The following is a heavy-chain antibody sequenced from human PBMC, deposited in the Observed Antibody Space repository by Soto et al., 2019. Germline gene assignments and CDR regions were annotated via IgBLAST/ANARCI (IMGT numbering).Heavy chain of an antibody. CDR2: ITYDGTYA. V-gene: IGHV3-30*03. CDR1: GFVFRDFG. J-gene: IGHJ4*02. CDR3: TRWDGRCSGGSCFFDS. Sequence: QVQLVESGGGVVQPGKSLRLSCEGSGFVFRDFGMYWVRQAPGQGLEWVALITYDGTYAHYVSAVKGRFTISRDDDRDTVSLQMNSLRADDTAVYYCTRWDGRCSGGSCFFDSWGQGTLVTVSS. D-gene: IGHD2-15*01.